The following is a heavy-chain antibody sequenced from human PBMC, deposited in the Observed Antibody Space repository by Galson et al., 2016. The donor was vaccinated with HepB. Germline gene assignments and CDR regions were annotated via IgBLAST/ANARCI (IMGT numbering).Heavy chain of an antibody. CDR2: ISGGDGRT. CDR3: AKARGQWLGFDP. J-gene: IGHJ5*02. Sequence: SLRLSCAASGFTLNNYAMSWVRQAAGKGLEWVSAISGGDGRTYHADSVRGRFTISRDKSKNTLYLQMDSLRVEDTAIYYCAKARGQWLGFDPWGQGTLVTVSS. V-gene: IGHV3-23*01. CDR1: GFTLNNYA. D-gene: IGHD6-19*01.